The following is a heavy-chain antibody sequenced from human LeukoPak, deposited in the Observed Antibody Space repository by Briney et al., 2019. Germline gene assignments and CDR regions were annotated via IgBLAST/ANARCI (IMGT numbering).Heavy chain of an antibody. CDR2: ISSSGSTI. Sequence: PGGSLRLSCAASGFTFSDYYMSWIRQAPGKGLEWVSYISSSGSTIYYADSVKGRFTISRDNAKNSLYLQMNSLRAEDTAVYYCARDTRRHGYDTHSDAFDIWGQGTMVTVSS. CDR1: GFTFSDYY. CDR3: ARDTRRHGYDTHSDAFDI. V-gene: IGHV3-11*04. J-gene: IGHJ3*02. D-gene: IGHD5-12*01.